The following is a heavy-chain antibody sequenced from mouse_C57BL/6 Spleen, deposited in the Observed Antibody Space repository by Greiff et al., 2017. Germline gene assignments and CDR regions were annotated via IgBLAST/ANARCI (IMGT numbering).Heavy chain of an antibody. CDR3: ARESAGFDY. CDR1: GYTFTSYW. V-gene: IGHV1-55*01. CDR2: IYPGSGST. J-gene: IGHJ2*01. Sequence: QVQLKQPGAELVKPGASVKMSCKASGYTFTSYWITWVKQRPGQGLEWIGDIYPGSGSTNYNEKFKSKATLTVDTSSSTAYLQLRSLTSEDSAVYYCARESAGFDYWGQGTTLTVSS.